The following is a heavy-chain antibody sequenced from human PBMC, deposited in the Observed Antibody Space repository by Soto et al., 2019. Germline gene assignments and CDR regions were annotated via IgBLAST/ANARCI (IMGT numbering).Heavy chain of an antibody. CDR2: IYWDDDK. V-gene: IGHV2-5*02. D-gene: IGHD5-12*01. CDR1: GFSLSTSGVG. Sequence: SGPTLVNPTQTLTLTCTFSGFSLSTSGVGVGWIRQPPGKALEWLALIYWDDDKRYSPSLKSRLTITKDTSKNQVVLTMTNMDPVDTATYYCAHNHISDYSGSIGPYNWFDPWGQGTLVTVSS. J-gene: IGHJ5*02. CDR3: AHNHISDYSGSIGPYNWFDP.